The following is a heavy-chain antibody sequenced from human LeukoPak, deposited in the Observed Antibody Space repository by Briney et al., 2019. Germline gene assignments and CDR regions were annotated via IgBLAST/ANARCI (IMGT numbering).Heavy chain of an antibody. V-gene: IGHV4-39*01. CDR1: GGSISTSSHY. Sequence: SETLSLTCTVPGGSISTSSHYWAWIRQPPGKGLELIGNIYYSGSTYYNPSLKSRVSISVDTSKNQFSLKVTSVTAADTAVYSCAKTPHSAYDSWWFDPWGQGTLVTVSS. CDR3: AKTPHSAYDSWWFDP. J-gene: IGHJ5*02. CDR2: IYYSGST. D-gene: IGHD3-3*01.